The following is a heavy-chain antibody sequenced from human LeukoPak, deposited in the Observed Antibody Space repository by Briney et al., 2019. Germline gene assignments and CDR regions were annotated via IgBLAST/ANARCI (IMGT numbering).Heavy chain of an antibody. D-gene: IGHD3-16*01. V-gene: IGHV1-18*04. CDR1: GYTLTDYY. J-gene: IGHJ3*02. CDR2: ISGSSSNT. CDR3: ARATGTWGHDGFDI. Sequence: ASVKVSCKASGYTLTDYYIHWVRQAPGQGLEWMGWISGSSSNTNYAQRLQGRVTMTTDTSTTTAYMELRSLRSDDTAVYYCARATGTWGHDGFDIWGQGTMVTVSS.